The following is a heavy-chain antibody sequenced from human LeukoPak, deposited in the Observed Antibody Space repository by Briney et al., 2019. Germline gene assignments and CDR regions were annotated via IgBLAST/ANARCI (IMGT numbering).Heavy chain of an antibody. D-gene: IGHD6-13*01. Sequence: PGGSLRLSCAASGFTFSSFGMNWVRQAPGKGLEWVSSISSSSSYIYYADSVKGRFTISRDNAKNSLYLQMNSLRAEDTAVYYCARGAAAEVREYNWFDPWGQGTLVTVSS. CDR1: GFTFSSFG. J-gene: IGHJ5*02. V-gene: IGHV3-21*01. CDR2: ISSSSSYI. CDR3: ARGAAAEVREYNWFDP.